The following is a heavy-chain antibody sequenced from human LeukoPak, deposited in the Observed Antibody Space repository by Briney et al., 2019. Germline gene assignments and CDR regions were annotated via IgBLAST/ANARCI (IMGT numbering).Heavy chain of an antibody. CDR2: IYYTGST. V-gene: IGHV4-39*02. J-gene: IGHJ5*02. D-gene: IGHD5-12*01. CDR3: ARQGVWLRFLDP. CDR1: GGSIGSSSYY. Sequence: SETLSLTCTVSGGSIGSSSYYWGWIRQSPGRGLEWFGNIYYTGSTYYNPSLKSRVTISVDTSKNHFSLKLSSVTAADTAVYYCARQGVWLRFLDPWGQGTLVTVSS.